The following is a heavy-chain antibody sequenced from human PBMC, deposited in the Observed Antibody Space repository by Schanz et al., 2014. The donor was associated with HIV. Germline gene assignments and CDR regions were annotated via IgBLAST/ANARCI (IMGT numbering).Heavy chain of an antibody. CDR1: GFTYRNYG. Sequence: QEQLVESGGGVVQPGRSLRLSCAASGFTYRNYGMHWVRQAPGKALEWVAVISHDGTNKFYAGSVKDRFTISRDNAKNTLYVQIRSLRNEDTAVYYCVKGERIGYRIEVTGPTFDYWGQGTLVTVSS. CDR2: ISHDGTNK. J-gene: IGHJ4*02. CDR3: VKGERIGYRIEVTGPTFDY. D-gene: IGHD3-22*01. V-gene: IGHV3-30*19.